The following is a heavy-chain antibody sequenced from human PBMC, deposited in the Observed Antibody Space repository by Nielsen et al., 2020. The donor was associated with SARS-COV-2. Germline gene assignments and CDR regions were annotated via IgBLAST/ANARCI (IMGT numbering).Heavy chain of an antibody. CDR2: INHSGST. V-gene: IGHV4-38-2*02. CDR3: ARKPARDYYYGMDV. J-gene: IGHJ6*02. CDR1: GYSISSGYY. Sequence: SETLSLTCTVSGYSISSGYYWSWIRQPPGKGLEWIGEINHSGSTNYNPSLKSRVTISVDTSKNQFSLKLSSVTAADTAVYYCARKPARDYYYGMDVWGQGTTVTVSS.